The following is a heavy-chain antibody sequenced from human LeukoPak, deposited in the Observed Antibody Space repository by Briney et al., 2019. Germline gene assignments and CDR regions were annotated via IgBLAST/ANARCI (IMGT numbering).Heavy chain of an antibody. V-gene: IGHV3-66*01. CDR2: IYSGGST. J-gene: IGHJ4*02. Sequence: QAGGSLRLSCAASGFTFSSYNMNWVRQAPGKGLEGVSVIYSGGSTYYADSVKGRFTISRDNSKNTLYLQMNSLRAEDTAVYYCAGRSDGYNWGDLDYWGQGTLVTVSS. CDR3: AGRSDGYNWGDLDY. D-gene: IGHD5-24*01. CDR1: GFTFSSYN.